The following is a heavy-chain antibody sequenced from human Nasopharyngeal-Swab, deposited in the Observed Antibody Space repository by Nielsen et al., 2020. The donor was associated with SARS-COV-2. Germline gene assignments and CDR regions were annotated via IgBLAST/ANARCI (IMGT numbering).Heavy chain of an antibody. Sequence: GGSLRLSCAASGFIFRTSAMHWLRQAPGKGLEWVAMTSYDGSITYYTDAVKGRFPISRDNSKKTLSLQMNSLRIEDTAVYYCARDSENDGWFPYSWGQGTLVTVSS. CDR1: GFIFRTSA. D-gene: IGHD6-19*01. CDR2: TSYDGSIT. V-gene: IGHV3-30-3*01. J-gene: IGHJ4*02. CDR3: ARDSENDGWFPYS.